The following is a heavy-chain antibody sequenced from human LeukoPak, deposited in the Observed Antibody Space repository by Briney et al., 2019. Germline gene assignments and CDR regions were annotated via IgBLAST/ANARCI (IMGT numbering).Heavy chain of an antibody. D-gene: IGHD5-18*01. Sequence: KPSETLSLTCTVSGGSISSYYWSWIRQPPGKGLEWIGYIYYSGSTNYNPSLKSRVTISVDTSKNQFSLKLSSVTAADTAVYYCAREYTAMAIKWFDPWGQGTLVTVSS. CDR3: AREYTAMAIKWFDP. V-gene: IGHV4-59*01. CDR1: GGSISSYY. CDR2: IYYSGST. J-gene: IGHJ5*02.